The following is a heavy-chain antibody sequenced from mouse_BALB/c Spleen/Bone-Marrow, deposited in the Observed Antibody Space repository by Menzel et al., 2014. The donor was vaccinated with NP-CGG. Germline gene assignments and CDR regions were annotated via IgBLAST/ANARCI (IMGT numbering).Heavy chain of an antibody. CDR3: ARVTTATGGMDY. J-gene: IGHJ4*01. CDR1: GFSLTSYG. V-gene: IGHV2-9*02. CDR2: IWAGGST. D-gene: IGHD1-2*01. Sequence: VKVEESGPGPVAPSQSLSIACTVSGFSLTSYGVHWVRQPPGKGLEWLGVIWAGGSTNYNSALMSRLSISKDNSKSQVFLKMNSLQTDDTAMYYCARVTTATGGMDYWGQGTSVTVSS.